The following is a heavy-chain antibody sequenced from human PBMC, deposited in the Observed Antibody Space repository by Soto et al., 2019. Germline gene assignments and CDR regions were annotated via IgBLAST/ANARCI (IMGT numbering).Heavy chain of an antibody. CDR3: ATGRALMMADA. CDR2: ISGDSRET. V-gene: IGHV3-11*03. CDR1: GFTVSGYY. D-gene: IGHD2-8*02. Sequence: QVQLLESGGGLVMPGGSLILSCAASGFTVSGYYMAWIRQAPGKGLEWISYISGDSRETNLVDSVKGRFTISRDNAKNSLYVQMNSLRAEDTAVYYCATGRALMMADAWGQGTLFTVSS. J-gene: IGHJ3*01.